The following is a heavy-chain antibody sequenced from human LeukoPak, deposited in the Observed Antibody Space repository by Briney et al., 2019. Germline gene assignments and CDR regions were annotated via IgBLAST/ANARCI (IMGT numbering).Heavy chain of an antibody. CDR2: ISGSGGST. V-gene: IGHV3-23*01. D-gene: IGHD3-22*01. J-gene: IGHJ4*02. CDR3: PKLAGYYYDSSGYLGY. Sequence: GGSLRLSCAASGFTFTNYAMSWVRQTPGKGLEWVSAISGSGGSTYYADSVKGRFTISRDNSKNTLYLQMNSLRAEDTAVYYWPKLAGYYYDSSGYLGYWGQGTLVTVSS. CDR1: GFTFTNYA.